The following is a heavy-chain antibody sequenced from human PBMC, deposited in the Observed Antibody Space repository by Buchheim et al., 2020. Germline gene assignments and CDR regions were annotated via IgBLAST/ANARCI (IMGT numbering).Heavy chain of an antibody. Sequence: EVQLVESGGGLVQPGESLGLSCVASGFIFSSDSLNWVRQAPGKGLEWVSYISSRSNSIYYADSVKGRFTISRDNAKNSVYLQMNSLRDEDTAVYHCVRDRNWSFDHWGQG. CDR2: ISSRSNSI. CDR3: VRDRNWSFDH. J-gene: IGHJ5*02. D-gene: IGHD1-1*01. V-gene: IGHV3-48*02. CDR1: GFIFSSDS.